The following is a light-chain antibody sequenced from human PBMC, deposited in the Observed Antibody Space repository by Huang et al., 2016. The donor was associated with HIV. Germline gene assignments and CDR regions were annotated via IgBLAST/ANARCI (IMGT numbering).Light chain of an antibody. CDR1: QSLSIN. J-gene: IGKJ5*01. CDR3: QQRSNSIT. CDR2: DTS. Sequence: EIVLTQSPATLSLSPGDRASLACRARQSLSINFAWYQQKPGQAPRLLIYDTSHRATGIPARFSGSGSGTDFTLTISNLEPEDSAVYYCQQRSNSITFGQGTRLEIK. V-gene: IGKV3-11*01.